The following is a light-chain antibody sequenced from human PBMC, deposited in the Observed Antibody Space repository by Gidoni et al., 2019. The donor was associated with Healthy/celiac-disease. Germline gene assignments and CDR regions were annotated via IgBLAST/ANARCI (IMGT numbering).Light chain of an antibody. CDR3: QQYDNLLLT. V-gene: IGKV1-33*01. J-gene: IGKJ4*01. Sequence: EIQRTQSPTSLSASVGDRVTITCQASQDISNYLNWYQQKPGKAPKLLIYDASNLETGFPSRFSGSGSGTDFTFTISSLQPEDIATYYCQQYDNLLLTFGGGTKVEIK. CDR1: QDISNY. CDR2: DAS.